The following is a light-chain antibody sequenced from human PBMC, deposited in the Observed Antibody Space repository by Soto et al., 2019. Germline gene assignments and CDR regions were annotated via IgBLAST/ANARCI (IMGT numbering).Light chain of an antibody. J-gene: IGKJ1*01. V-gene: IGKV1-5*03. Sequence: DIQMTQSPSTLSASVGDRVTITCRASQSISSWLAWFQPKPGKAPKLLIYKASSLESGVPSRFSGSGSGTEFTLTISSLQSDDFAIYYCQQYNSYPWTFGQGTEVEIK. CDR3: QQYNSYPWT. CDR1: QSISSW. CDR2: KAS.